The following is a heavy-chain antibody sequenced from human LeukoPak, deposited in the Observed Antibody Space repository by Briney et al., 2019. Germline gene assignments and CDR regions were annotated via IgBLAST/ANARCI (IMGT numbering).Heavy chain of an antibody. D-gene: IGHD3/OR15-3a*01. J-gene: IGHJ4*02. CDR2: ISGSGSST. V-gene: IGHV3-23*01. CDR1: GFTFSSYA. Sequence: GGSLRLSCAVSGFTFSSYAMSWVRQAPGKGLEWVSGISGSGSSTNYAGSVKGRFTISRDNSKNTLYLQMDSLRVEDTATYYCAIGPRQKRGLSTYWGQGALVTVSA. CDR3: AIGPRQKRGLSTY.